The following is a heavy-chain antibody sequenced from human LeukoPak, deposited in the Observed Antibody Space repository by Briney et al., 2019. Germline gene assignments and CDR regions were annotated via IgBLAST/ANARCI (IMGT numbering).Heavy chain of an antibody. Sequence: QPGGSLRLSCAASGFTVSSNYMSWVRQAPGKGLEWVSVIYSGGSTYYADSVKGRFTISRDNSKNTLYLQMNSLRAEDTAVYYCAKEGTGGSGWSGSDYWGQGTLVTVSS. CDR2: IYSGGST. CDR1: GFTVSSNY. V-gene: IGHV3-53*01. CDR3: AKEGTGGSGWSGSDY. J-gene: IGHJ4*02. D-gene: IGHD6-19*01.